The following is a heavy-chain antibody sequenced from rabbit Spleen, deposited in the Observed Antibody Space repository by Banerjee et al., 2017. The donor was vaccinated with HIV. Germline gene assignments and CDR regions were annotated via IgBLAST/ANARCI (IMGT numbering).Heavy chain of an antibody. CDR1: GFSFGDRDV. V-gene: IGHV1S45*01. J-gene: IGHJ4*01. CDR3: ARDLVTAIGWNFAL. D-gene: IGHD7-1*01. Sequence: QEQLVESGGGLVQPGGSLKLSCKASGFSFGDRDVMCWVRQAPGKGLEWIACINAATGKPVYATWAKGRFTISRTSSTTVTLRMTSLTAADTATYFCARDLVTAIGWNFALWGQGTLVTVS. CDR2: INAATGKP.